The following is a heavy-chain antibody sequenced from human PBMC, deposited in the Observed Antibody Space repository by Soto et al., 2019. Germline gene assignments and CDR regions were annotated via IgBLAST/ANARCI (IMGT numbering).Heavy chain of an antibody. CDR2: IIPVFDKA. J-gene: IGHJ4*03. CDR3: AGLRRDWGVSFDY. V-gene: IGHV1-69*01. CDR1: GGPFGSSA. D-gene: IGHD3-16*01. Sequence: QVQLVQSGADVKKPGSSVKVSCKTSGGPFGSSAISWVRQAPAQGLEWMGEIIPVFDKANYAQNFQGRLTITGDESTGTVFMQLSSLASEDTSVYLCAGLRRDWGVSFDYWGLGTLVTVSS.